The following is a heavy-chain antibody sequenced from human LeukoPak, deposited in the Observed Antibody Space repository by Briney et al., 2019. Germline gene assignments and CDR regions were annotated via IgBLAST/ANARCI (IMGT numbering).Heavy chain of an antibody. J-gene: IGHJ4*02. CDR3: ARVQRQWELLIAYFNY. CDR1: GFTFSSYA. D-gene: IGHD1-26*01. V-gene: IGHV3-30*04. CDR2: ISYDGSNK. Sequence: GGSLRISCAASGFTFSSYAMHWVRQAPGKGLEWVAVISYDGSNKYYADSVKGRFTISRDNSKNTLYLQMNSLRAEDAAVYYCARVQRQWELLIAYFNYWGQGTLVTVSS.